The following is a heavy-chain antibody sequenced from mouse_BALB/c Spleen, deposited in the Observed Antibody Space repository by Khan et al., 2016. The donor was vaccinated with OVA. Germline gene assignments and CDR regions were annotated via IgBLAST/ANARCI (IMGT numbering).Heavy chain of an antibody. CDR1: GYTFTTYT. CDR2: INPSNDYT. Sequence: ESGAELARPGASVKMSCKTSGYTFTTYTLHWVKQRPGRSLEWIGYINPSNDYTNYNQKFKDKSTLTADKSSSTAYMQLSSLTSEDSAVYYCARSGQLGLRGGFTYWGQGTLVTVSA. J-gene: IGHJ3*01. CDR3: ARSGQLGLRGGFTY. D-gene: IGHD3-2*01. V-gene: IGHV1-4*01.